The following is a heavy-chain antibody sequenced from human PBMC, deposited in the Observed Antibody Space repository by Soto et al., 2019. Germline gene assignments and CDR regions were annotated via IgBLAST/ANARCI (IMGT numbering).Heavy chain of an antibody. V-gene: IGHV5-51*01. CDR3: ARSPRSSPYFDY. Sequence: PGESLKISCKGSGYTFSNFWIGWVGQLPGKGLEWMGIIYPGDHETRYSPSFHGKVTISADRSINTAYLQWNSLEASDTAFYFCARSPRSSPYFDYWGQGALVTVSS. CDR1: GYTFSNFW. D-gene: IGHD6-13*01. CDR2: IYPGDHET. J-gene: IGHJ4*02.